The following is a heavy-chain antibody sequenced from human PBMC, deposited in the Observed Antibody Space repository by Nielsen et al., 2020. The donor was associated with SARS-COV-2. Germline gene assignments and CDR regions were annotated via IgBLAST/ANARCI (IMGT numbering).Heavy chain of an antibody. CDR3: ARSRYSSSWYGVNYYGMDV. CDR2: ISYDGSNK. J-gene: IGHJ6*02. D-gene: IGHD6-13*01. CDR1: GFTFSSYA. V-gene: IGHV3-30*04. Sequence: GESLKISCAASGFTFSSYAMHWVRQAPGKGLEWVAVISYDGSNKYYADSVKGRFTISRDNAKNTLYLQMNSLRAEDTAVYYCARSRYSSSWYGVNYYGMDVWGQGTTVTVSS.